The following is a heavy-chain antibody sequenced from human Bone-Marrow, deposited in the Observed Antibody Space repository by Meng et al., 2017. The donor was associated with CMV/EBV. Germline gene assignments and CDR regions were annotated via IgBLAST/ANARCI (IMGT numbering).Heavy chain of an antibody. V-gene: IGHV3-48*04. J-gene: IGHJ6*02. CDR3: AREELTYYDFWSGSYGMDV. Sequence: GESLKISCAASGFTFSSYSMNWVRQAPGKGLEWVSYISSSGSTIYYADSVKGRFTISRDNAKNSLYLQMNSLRAEDTAVYYCAREELTYYDFWSGSYGMDVWGQGTTVTVSS. CDR2: ISSSGSTI. CDR1: GFTFSSYS. D-gene: IGHD3-3*01.